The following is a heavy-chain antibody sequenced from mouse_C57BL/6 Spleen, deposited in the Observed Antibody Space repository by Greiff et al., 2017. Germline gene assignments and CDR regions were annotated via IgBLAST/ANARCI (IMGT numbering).Heavy chain of an antibody. J-gene: IGHJ3*01. Sequence: VQLQQPGTELVKPGASVKLSCKASGYTFTSYWMHWVKQRPGQGLEWIGNINPSNGGTNYNEKFKSKATLTVDKSSSTAYMQLSSLTSEDSAVYYCAREGGYYVGWFAYWGQGTLVTVSA. CDR3: AREGGYYVGWFAY. D-gene: IGHD2-3*01. CDR1: GYTFTSYW. V-gene: IGHV1-53*01. CDR2: INPSNGGT.